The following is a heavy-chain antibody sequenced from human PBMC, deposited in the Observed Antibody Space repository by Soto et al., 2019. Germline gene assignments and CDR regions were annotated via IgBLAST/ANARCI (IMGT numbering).Heavy chain of an antibody. J-gene: IGHJ4*02. CDR2: IIPIFGSP. CDR1: GGTFSTYA. V-gene: IGHV1-69*06. CDR3: ANYTVTTHHFDY. D-gene: IGHD4-4*01. Sequence: QVQLVQSGAEVRKPGSSVKVSCKASGGTFSTYAISWVRQAPGQGLECLGGIIPIFGSPNYAQKFQGRVTITADKSTSTAYMELSSLRSEDTAIYYCANYTVTTHHFDYWGEGTLVIVSS.